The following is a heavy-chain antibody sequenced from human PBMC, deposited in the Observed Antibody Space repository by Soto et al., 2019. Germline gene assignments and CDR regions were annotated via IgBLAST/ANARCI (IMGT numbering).Heavy chain of an antibody. CDR2: MSGSSSTT. D-gene: IGHD4-17*01. CDR3: ARDRDYTAFDI. Sequence: GGSLRLSCATSGLTFSNYAMSWVRQAPGGGLEWVSSMSGSSSTTYYADSVRGRFTISRDRSKNTLYLQMNSLRAEDTAVYYCARDRDYTAFDIWGQGTMVTVSS. J-gene: IGHJ3*02. CDR1: GLTFSNYA. V-gene: IGHV3-23*01.